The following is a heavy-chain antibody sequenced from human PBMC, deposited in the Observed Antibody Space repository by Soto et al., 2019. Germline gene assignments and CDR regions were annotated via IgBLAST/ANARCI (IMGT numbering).Heavy chain of an antibody. Sequence: SETLSLTCTVSGGSMISYYWSWIRPPPGRGLEWIGFIYYAGSTKYNPSLNSRVTISVDTSKNQFSLTVTSVTAADTAVYYCARAGGLGAVAVDYWGQGTLVTVSS. CDR2: IYYAGST. D-gene: IGHD6-19*01. V-gene: IGHV4-59*08. CDR1: GGSMISYY. J-gene: IGHJ4*02. CDR3: ARAGGLGAVAVDY.